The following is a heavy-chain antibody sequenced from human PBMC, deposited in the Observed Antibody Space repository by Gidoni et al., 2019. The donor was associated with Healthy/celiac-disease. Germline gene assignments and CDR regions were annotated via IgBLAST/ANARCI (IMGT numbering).Heavy chain of an antibody. V-gene: IGHV3-30-3*01. J-gene: IGHJ6*02. D-gene: IGHD3-3*01. CDR1: GFTFSSYA. Sequence: RLSCAASGFTFSSYAMHWVRQAPGKGLEWVAVISYDGSNKYYADSVKGRFTISRDNSKNTLYLQMNSLRAEDTAVYYCARERGVGSITIFEDGMDVWGQGTTVTVSS. CDR2: ISYDGSNK. CDR3: ARERGVGSITIFEDGMDV.